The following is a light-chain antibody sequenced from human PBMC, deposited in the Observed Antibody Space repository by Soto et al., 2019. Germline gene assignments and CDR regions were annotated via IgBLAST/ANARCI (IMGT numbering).Light chain of an antibody. CDR1: SSDIGGYSY. CDR2: EVS. Sequence: QPVLTQPASVSGSPGQSITISCTGTSSDIGGYSYVSWYQQHPDKAPKLIIYEVSNRPSGVSHRFSGSKSGDTASLTISGLQAEDEADYSCSSYSSTSTPVVFGGGTKVTVL. J-gene: IGLJ2*01. V-gene: IGLV2-14*01. CDR3: SSYSSTSTPVV.